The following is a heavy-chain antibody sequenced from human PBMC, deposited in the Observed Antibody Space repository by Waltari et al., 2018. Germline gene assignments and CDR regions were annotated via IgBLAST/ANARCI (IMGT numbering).Heavy chain of an antibody. CDR3: ARVRYGYSSSPHFDY. D-gene: IGHD6-6*01. J-gene: IGHJ4*02. CDR1: GGSFSGYY. V-gene: IGHV4-34*01. CDR2: INHSGST. Sequence: QVQLQQWGAGLLKPSETLSLTCAVYGGSFSGYYWSWIRQPPGKGLEWIGEINHSGSTNYNPSLKSRVTISVDTSKNQFSLKLSSVTAADTAVYYCARVRYGYSSSPHFDYWGQGTLVTVSS.